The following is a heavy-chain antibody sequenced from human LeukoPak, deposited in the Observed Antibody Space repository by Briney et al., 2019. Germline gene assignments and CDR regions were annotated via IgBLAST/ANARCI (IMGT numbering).Heavy chain of an antibody. D-gene: IGHD3-10*01. Sequence: SETLSLTCAVYGGSFSGYYWSWIRQPPGKGLEWVGEINHSGSTNYNPSLKSRVTISVDTSKNQFSLKLSSVTAADTAVYYCARWYYYGSGSAQWGQGTLVTVSS. CDR3: ARWYYYGSGSAQ. CDR2: INHSGST. J-gene: IGHJ4*02. V-gene: IGHV4-34*01. CDR1: GGSFSGYY.